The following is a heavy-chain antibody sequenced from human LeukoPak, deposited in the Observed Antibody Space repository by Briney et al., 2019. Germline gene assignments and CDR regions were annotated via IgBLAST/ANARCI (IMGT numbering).Heavy chain of an antibody. CDR1: GYTFTSYG. V-gene: IGHV1-18*01. D-gene: IGHD1-26*01. CDR3: ATDIWELRYFDY. J-gene: IGHJ4*02. Sequence: ASVKVSCKASGYTFTSYGINWMRQAPGQGLEWMGWISSYNGNTNYAQKLQGRVTMTTDTSTSTAYMELRSLRSEDTAVYYCATDIWELRYFDYWGQGTLVTVSS. CDR2: ISSYNGNT.